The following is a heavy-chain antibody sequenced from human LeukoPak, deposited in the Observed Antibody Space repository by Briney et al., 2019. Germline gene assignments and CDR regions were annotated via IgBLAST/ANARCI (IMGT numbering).Heavy chain of an antibody. CDR1: GGSISSGGHY. Sequence: SQTLSLTCTVSGGSISSGGHYWGWIRQPPGKGLEWIGSIYYSGSTYYNPSLKSRVTISVDTSKNQFSLKLSSVTAADTAVYYCVRAFMVRGVNLDYWGQGTLVTVSS. CDR3: VRAFMVRGVNLDY. J-gene: IGHJ4*02. V-gene: IGHV4-39*01. CDR2: IYYSGST. D-gene: IGHD3-10*01.